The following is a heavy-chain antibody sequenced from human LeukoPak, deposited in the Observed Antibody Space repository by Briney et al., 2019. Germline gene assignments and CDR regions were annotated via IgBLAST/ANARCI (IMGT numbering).Heavy chain of an antibody. D-gene: IGHD1-26*01. J-gene: IGHJ4*02. V-gene: IGHV3-7*01. CDR1: GFTFSTYW. CDR3: ARPIDGSFDY. CDR2: IKEDGSEK. Sequence: GGSLRLSCAAAGFTFSTYWMSWVRQAPGKGLEWVANIKEDGSEKYYVDSVKGRFTISRDNAKNSLYLQMNSLRAEDTAVYYCARPIDGSFDYWGQGTLVTVSS.